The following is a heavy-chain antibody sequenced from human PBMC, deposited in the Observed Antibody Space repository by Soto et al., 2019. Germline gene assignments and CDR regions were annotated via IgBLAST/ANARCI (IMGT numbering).Heavy chain of an antibody. CDR1: GFTFRDYY. CDR2: ISSSGSGI. CDR3: ARAYSDAFDI. J-gene: IGHJ3*02. Sequence: QVQLVESGGGLVKPGGSLRLSCAASGFTFRDYYMTWIRQAPGKGLEWAAYISSSGSGIYYPDSVKGRFTISRDNTKNSLYLQMSSLRAEDTAVYFCARAYSDAFDIWGQGTTVTVSS. V-gene: IGHV3-11*01. D-gene: IGHD2-15*01.